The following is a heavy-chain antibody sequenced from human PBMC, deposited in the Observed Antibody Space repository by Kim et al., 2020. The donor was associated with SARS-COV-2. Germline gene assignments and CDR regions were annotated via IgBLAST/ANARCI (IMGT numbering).Heavy chain of an antibody. CDR2: IYYSGST. CDR3: ASYITMVRGVIINAFDI. J-gene: IGHJ3*02. CDR1: GGSISSGGYY. D-gene: IGHD3-10*01. V-gene: IGHV4-31*03. Sequence: SETLSLTCTVSGGSISSGGYYWSWIRQHPGKGLEWIGYIYYSGSTYYNPSLKSRVTISVDTSKNQFSLKLSSVTAADTAVYYCASYITMVRGVIINAFDIGGQGTMVTVSS.